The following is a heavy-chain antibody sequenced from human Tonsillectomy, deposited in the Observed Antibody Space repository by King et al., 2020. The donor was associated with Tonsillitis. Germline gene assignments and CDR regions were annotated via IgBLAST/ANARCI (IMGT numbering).Heavy chain of an antibody. D-gene: IGHD6-19*01. V-gene: IGHV3-30*18. CDR2: ISYDGSNK. CDR3: AKARSAPFWAGLLYYYGMDV. J-gene: IGHJ6*02. CDR1: GFTFSSYG. Sequence: QLVQSGGGVVQPGGSLRLSCAASGFTFSSYGMHWVRQAPGKGLEWVAVISYDGSNKYYADSRKGRFTFSRDNSKNTLYLQMNSLRGEDTAVYYCAKARSAPFWAGLLYYYGMDVWGQGTTVTVSS.